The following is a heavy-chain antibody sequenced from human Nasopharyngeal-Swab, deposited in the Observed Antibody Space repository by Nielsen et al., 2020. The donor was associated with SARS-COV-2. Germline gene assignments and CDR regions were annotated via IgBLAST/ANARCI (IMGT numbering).Heavy chain of an antibody. D-gene: IGHD2-2*01. CDR3: ARVNNGGGIVPASYSFFMDV. CDR1: GVSFSGYH. CDR2: ITRSGNT. J-gene: IGHJ6*03. V-gene: IGHV4-34*01. Sequence: SETLSLTCSPIGVSFSGYHWGWIRQSPGKGLEWIGDITRSGNTNYIPALKSRVTLSVATSKDEFSLKLTSVTAADTAIYFCARVNNGGGIVPASYSFFMDVWGKGTSVAVSS.